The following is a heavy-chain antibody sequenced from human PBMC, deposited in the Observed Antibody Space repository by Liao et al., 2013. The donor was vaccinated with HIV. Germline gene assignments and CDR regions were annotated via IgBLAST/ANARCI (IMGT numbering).Heavy chain of an antibody. V-gene: IGHV4-61*02. J-gene: IGHJ3*02. CDR1: GGSISSSSYY. D-gene: IGHD6-13*01. CDR3: ARDKGRSWPFDAFDI. Sequence: QVQLQESGPGLVKPSQTLSLTCTVSGGSISSSSYYWSWIRQPAGKGLEWIGRIYTSGSTNYNPSLKSRVTISVDTSKNQLSLKLRSVSAADTAVYYCARDKGRSWPFDAFDIWAKGQWSSSLQ. CDR2: IYTSGST.